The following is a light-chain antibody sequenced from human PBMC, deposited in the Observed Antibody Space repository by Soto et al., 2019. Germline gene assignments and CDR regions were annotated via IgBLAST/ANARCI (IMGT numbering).Light chain of an antibody. Sequence: EIGMTQSPAPLPLSPGEGPTPPARPGRVVRGNLAWYQQKPGQAPRLLIYGASTRATGIPARFSGSGSGTEFTLTISSLQSEDFAVYYCQQYNNWPRTFGQGTKLEIK. CDR2: GAS. CDR3: QQYNNWPRT. CDR1: RVVRGN. V-gene: IGKV3-15*01. J-gene: IGKJ2*01.